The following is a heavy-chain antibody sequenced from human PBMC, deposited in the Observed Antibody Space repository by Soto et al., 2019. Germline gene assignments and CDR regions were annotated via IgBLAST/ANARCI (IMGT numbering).Heavy chain of an antibody. CDR1: GFTFRTYG. V-gene: IGHV3-33*01. J-gene: IGHJ3*02. CDR3: ARDGTFGAKGGSLDI. Sequence: AGSLRLSCAASGFTFRTYGMHWVRQAPGKGLEWVAIFWYDGSNKYYAESVKGRFTISRDNSKNTLYLQMNSLRAEDTAVYYCARDGTFGAKGGSLDIWGQGTMVTVSS. D-gene: IGHD3-16*01. CDR2: FWYDGSNK.